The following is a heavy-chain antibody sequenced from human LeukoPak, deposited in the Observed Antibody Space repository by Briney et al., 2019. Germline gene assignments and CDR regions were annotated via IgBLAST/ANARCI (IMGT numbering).Heavy chain of an antibody. CDR2: ISDTGNT. J-gene: IGHJ4*02. Sequence: GGSLRLSCAASGFTLSSYAMSWVRQAPGKGLEWVSAISDTGNTYHADSVKGRFTISRDGSKNTLFLQMNRLRPEDAAVYYCAKAPVTTCRGAFCYPFDYWGLGTLVTVSS. CDR3: AKAPVTTCRGAFCYPFDY. D-gene: IGHD2-15*01. V-gene: IGHV3-23*01. CDR1: GFTLSSYA.